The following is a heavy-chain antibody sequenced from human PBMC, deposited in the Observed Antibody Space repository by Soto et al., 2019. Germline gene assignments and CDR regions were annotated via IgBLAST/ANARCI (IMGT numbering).Heavy chain of an antibody. CDR2: ISASGGSS. D-gene: IGHD3-3*01. Sequence: GGSLRLSCAASGFTFSSYAMSWVRQAPGKGLEWASAISASGGSSYYADSVKGRFTISRDNSKNTLYLQMNSLRAEDTAVYYCAKHRGDFWSGYYQGYYFDYWGQGTLVTVSS. CDR1: GFTFSSYA. V-gene: IGHV3-23*01. CDR3: AKHRGDFWSGYYQGYYFDY. J-gene: IGHJ4*02.